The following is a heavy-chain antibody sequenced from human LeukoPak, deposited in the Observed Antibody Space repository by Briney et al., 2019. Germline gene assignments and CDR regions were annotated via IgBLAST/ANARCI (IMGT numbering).Heavy chain of an antibody. CDR2: INPSGGST. V-gene: IGHV1-46*01. Sequence: ASVKVSCKASGYTFTSYYMHWVRQAPGQGLEWMGIINPSGGSTSCAQKFQGRVTMTRDTSTSTVYMELSSLRSEDTAVYYCARSCSSTSCYREDYYGMDVWGKGTTVTVSS. D-gene: IGHD2-2*01. CDR3: ARSCSSTSCYREDYYGMDV. CDR1: GYTFTSYY. J-gene: IGHJ6*04.